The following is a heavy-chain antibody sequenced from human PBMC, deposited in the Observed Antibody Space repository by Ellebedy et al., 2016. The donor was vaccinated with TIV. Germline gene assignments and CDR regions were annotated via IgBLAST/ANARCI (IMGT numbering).Heavy chain of an antibody. Sequence: GSLRLSXSVSGDSISSGNYYWTWIRQPPGKGLEWIGEINHSGSVNYSPSLDGRVTMSVDTSKNQFSLKLNSVTAADTAVYYCARFPYYDTKSFQPGFDCWGQGTLVIVSS. D-gene: IGHD3-22*01. J-gene: IGHJ4*02. V-gene: IGHV4-39*07. CDR2: INHSGSV. CDR3: ARFPYYDTKSFQPGFDC. CDR1: GDSISSGNYY.